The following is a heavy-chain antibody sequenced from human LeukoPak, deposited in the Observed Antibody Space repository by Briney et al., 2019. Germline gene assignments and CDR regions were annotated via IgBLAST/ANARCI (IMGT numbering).Heavy chain of an antibody. D-gene: IGHD2-2*01. CDR3: AKDRGYCSSTSCPHHYFDY. CDR1: GFTFSSYA. V-gene: IGHV3-64*01. J-gene: IGHJ4*02. Sequence: GGSLRLSCAASGFTFSSYAIHWVRQAPGKGLEYVSAISSNGGSTYYANSVKGRFTISRDNSKNTLYLQMGSLRAEDTAVYYCAKDRGYCSSTSCPHHYFDYWGQGTLVTVSS. CDR2: ISSNGGST.